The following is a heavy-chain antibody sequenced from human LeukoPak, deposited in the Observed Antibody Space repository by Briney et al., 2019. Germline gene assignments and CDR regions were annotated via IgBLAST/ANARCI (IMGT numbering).Heavy chain of an antibody. CDR3: ARANFGIVVPAASRPHDAFDI. J-gene: IGHJ3*02. V-gene: IGHV4-30-2*01. Sequence: PSQTLSLTCTVSGGSISSGGYYWSWIRQPPGKGLEWIGYIYHSGSTYYNPSLKSRVTISVDRSKNQFSLKLSSVTAADTAVYYCARANFGIVVPAASRPHDAFDIWGQGTMVTVSS. CDR1: GGSISSGGYY. CDR2: IYHSGST. D-gene: IGHD2-2*01.